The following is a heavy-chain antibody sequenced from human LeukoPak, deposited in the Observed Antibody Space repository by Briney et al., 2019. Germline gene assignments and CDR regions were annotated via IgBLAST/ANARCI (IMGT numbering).Heavy chain of an antibody. CDR2: ISTESTYR. CDR1: GXTFSDYY. CDR3: ARVFSGWYFYFDN. V-gene: IGHV3-11*06. J-gene: IGHJ4*02. D-gene: IGHD6-19*01. Sequence: GGSLRLSCAASGXTFSDYYMSWIRQAPGKGLEWVSYISTESTYRDFADSVKGRFTISRDNAKNSLFLQMNSLRAEDTGVYFCARVFSGWYFYFDNWGQGTLATVSS.